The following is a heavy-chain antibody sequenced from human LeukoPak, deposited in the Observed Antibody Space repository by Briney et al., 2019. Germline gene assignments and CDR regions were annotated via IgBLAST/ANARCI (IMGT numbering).Heavy chain of an antibody. CDR2: ISAYNGNT. CDR3: ARDPQHYYDSSGADDAFDI. J-gene: IGHJ3*02. V-gene: IGHV1-18*01. D-gene: IGHD3-22*01. Sequence: ASVKVSCKASGHTFTSYGISWVRQAPGQGLEGMGWISAYNGNTNYAQKLQGRVTMTTDTSTSTAYMELRSLRSDDTAVYYCARDPQHYYDSSGADDAFDIWGQGTMVTVSS. CDR1: GHTFTSYG.